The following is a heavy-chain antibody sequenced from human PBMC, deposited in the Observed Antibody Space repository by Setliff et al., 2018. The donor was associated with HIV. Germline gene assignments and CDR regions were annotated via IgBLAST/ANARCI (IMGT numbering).Heavy chain of an antibody. Sequence: GESLKISCAASGLTFSSYAMSWVRQAPGKGLEWVSSISGSGGSPDYADSVKGRFTISRDNSKNTLYLQMNSLRAEDTAVYYCAKDLVYYDSSGDLDYWGQGTLVTVSS. CDR3: AKDLVYYDSSGDLDY. J-gene: IGHJ4*02. V-gene: IGHV3-23*01. CDR1: GLTFSSYA. D-gene: IGHD3-22*01. CDR2: ISGSGGSP.